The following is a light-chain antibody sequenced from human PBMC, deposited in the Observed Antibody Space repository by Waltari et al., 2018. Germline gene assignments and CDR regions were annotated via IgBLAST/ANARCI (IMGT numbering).Light chain of an antibody. V-gene: IGLV1-47*01. Sequence: QSVLTQPPSASGTPGQRVPIPCSGRSPTIGSNSVSRSPQLPGTAPKPLIYRNNQRPSGVPDRFSGSKSGTSASLAISGLRSEDEADYYCAAWDDSLSGWVFGGGTKLTVL. CDR1: SPTIGSNS. CDR3: AAWDDSLSGWV. J-gene: IGLJ3*02. CDR2: RNN.